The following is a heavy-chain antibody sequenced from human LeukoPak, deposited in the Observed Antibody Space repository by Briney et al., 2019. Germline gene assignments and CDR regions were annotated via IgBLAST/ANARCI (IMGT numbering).Heavy chain of an antibody. CDR3: AKNPRKYYFDY. Sequence: SETLSLTCAVYGGSFSGYYWSWIRQPPGKGLEWIGEINHSGSTNYNPSLKSRVTISVDTSKNQFSLKLSFVTAADTAVYYCAKNPRKYYFDYWGQGTLVTVSS. V-gene: IGHV4-34*01. J-gene: IGHJ4*02. CDR1: GGSFSGYY. CDR2: INHSGST.